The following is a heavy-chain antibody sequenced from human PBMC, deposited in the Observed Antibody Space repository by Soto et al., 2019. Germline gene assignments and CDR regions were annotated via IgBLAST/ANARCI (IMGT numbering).Heavy chain of an antibody. J-gene: IGHJ1*01. CDR3: ARADSSGWAPAKYFQH. V-gene: IGHV1-18*01. D-gene: IGHD6-19*01. CDR1: GYTFTSYG. CDR2: ISAYNGDT. Sequence: ASVKVSCKASGYTFTSYGISWVRPAPGQGLEWMGWISAYNGDTNYAQKLQGRVTMTTDTSTSTAYMELRSLRSDDTAVYYCARADSSGWAPAKYFQHWGQGTLVTVSS.